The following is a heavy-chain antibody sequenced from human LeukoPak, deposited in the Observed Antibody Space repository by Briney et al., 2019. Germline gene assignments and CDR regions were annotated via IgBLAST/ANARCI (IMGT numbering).Heavy chain of an antibody. V-gene: IGHV3-7*01. Sequence: PGGSLRLSCAAYGFSFSNYWMSWVRQAPGKGLKWVANIKQDGSEKYYVDSVKGRFTISRDNAKNSLYLQMNSLRAEDTAVYHCAKNHGSYYVFDYWGQGTLVTVSS. CDR2: IKQDGSEK. J-gene: IGHJ4*02. CDR1: GFSFSNYW. CDR3: AKNHGSYYVFDY. D-gene: IGHD1-26*01.